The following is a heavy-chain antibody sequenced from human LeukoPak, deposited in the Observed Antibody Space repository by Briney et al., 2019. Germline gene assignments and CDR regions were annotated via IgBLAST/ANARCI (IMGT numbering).Heavy chain of an antibody. CDR3: ARGGIVVVPAASYYFDY. V-gene: IGHV4-30-4*01. CDR1: GGSISSGDYY. CDR2: IYYSGST. D-gene: IGHD2-2*01. J-gene: IGHJ4*02. Sequence: SETLSLTCTVSGGSISSGDYYWSWIRQPPGKGLEWIGYIYYSGSTYYNPSLKSRVTISVDTSKNQFSLKLSSVTAADTAVYYCARGGIVVVPAASYYFDYWGQGTLVTVSS.